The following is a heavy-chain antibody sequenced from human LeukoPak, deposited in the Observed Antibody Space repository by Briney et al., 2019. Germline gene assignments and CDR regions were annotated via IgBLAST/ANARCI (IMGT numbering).Heavy chain of an antibody. Sequence: GGSLRLSCAASGFTFSSYWMHWVRQAPGKGLVWVSRINSDGSSTSYADSVKGRFTISRDNSKNTLYLQMNSLRAEDTAVYYCAKERAYSSSPFDYWGQGALVTVSS. D-gene: IGHD6-13*01. V-gene: IGHV3-74*01. CDR2: INSDGSST. CDR1: GFTFSSYW. CDR3: AKERAYSSSPFDY. J-gene: IGHJ4*02.